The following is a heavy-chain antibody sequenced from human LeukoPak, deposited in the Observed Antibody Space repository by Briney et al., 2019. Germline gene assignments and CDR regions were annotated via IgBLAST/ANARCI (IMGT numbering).Heavy chain of an antibody. V-gene: IGHV1-69*04. CDR1: GGTFSSYA. CDR2: IIPIFGIA. CDR3: ALSPVVKDGYCGMDV. D-gene: IGHD4-23*01. J-gene: IGHJ6*02. Sequence: ASVKVSCKASGGTFSSYAISWVRQAPGQGLEWMGRIIPIFGIANYAQKFQGRVTITADKSTGTAYMELSSLRSEDTAVYYCALSPVVKDGYCGMDVWGQGTTVTVSS.